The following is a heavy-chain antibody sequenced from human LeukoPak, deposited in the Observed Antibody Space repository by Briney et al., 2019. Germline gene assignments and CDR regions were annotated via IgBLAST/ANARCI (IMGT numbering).Heavy chain of an antibody. CDR2: INPNSGGT. CDR1: GYTFTGYY. V-gene: IGHV1-2*06. CDR3: ARVLGYYDSSDHLDY. D-gene: IGHD3-22*01. J-gene: IGHJ4*02. Sequence: ASVKVSCKASGYTFTGYYMHWVRQAPGQGLEWMGRINPNSGGTNYAQKFQGRVTTTRDTSISTAYMELSRLRSDDTAVYYCARVLGYYDSSDHLDYWGQGTLVTVSS.